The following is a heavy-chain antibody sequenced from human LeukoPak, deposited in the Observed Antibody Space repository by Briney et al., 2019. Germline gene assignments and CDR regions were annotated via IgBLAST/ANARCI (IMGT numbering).Heavy chain of an antibody. CDR1: GYTFTGYY. Sequence: GASVKVSCKASGYTFTGYYMHWVRQAPGQGLEWMGWINPNSGGTNYAQKFQGRVTMTRDTSISTAYMELSRLRSDDTAVYYCARVSGWYQDAFDIWGQGTMVTVSS. CDR2: INPNSGGT. D-gene: IGHD6-19*01. J-gene: IGHJ3*02. CDR3: ARVSGWYQDAFDI. V-gene: IGHV1-2*02.